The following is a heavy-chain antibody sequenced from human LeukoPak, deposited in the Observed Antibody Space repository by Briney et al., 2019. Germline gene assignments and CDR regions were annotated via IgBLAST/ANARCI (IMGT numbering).Heavy chain of an antibody. V-gene: IGHV3-23*01. CDR1: GFIFSSYV. CDR2: ISDSGDRT. Sequence: TGGSLRLSCAASGFIFSSYVMSWVRQAPGKGLEWVSGISDSGDRTYYADSVKGRFTISRDNSKNTLYLQMNSLRAEDTAIYYCAKDLPKITIFGALQHWGQGTLVTVSS. D-gene: IGHD3-3*01. J-gene: IGHJ1*01. CDR3: AKDLPKITIFGALQH.